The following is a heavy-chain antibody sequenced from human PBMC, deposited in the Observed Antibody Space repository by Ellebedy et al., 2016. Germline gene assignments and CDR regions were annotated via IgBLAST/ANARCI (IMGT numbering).Heavy chain of an antibody. V-gene: IGHV1-18*01. D-gene: IGHD1-7*01. J-gene: IGHJ4*02. CDR2: ISAYNGNT. CDR1: GYTFTSYG. Sequence: ASVKVSXXASGYTFTSYGISWVRQAPGQGLEWMGWISAYNGNTNYAQKLQGRVTMTTDTSTSTAYMELRSLRSDDTAVYYCARGTGTTSGGGLGVIWGQGTLVTVSS. CDR3: ARGTGTTSGGGLGVI.